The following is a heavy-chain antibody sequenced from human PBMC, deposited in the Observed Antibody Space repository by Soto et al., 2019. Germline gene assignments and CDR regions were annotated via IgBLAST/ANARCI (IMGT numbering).Heavy chain of an antibody. CDR1: GFTFSNAW. J-gene: IGHJ4*02. D-gene: IGHD3-16*02. CDR2: IKSKTDGGTT. V-gene: IGHV3-15*07. Sequence: GGSLRLSCAASGFTFSNAWTNWVRQAPGKGLEWVGRIKSKTDGGTTDYAAPVKGRFTISRDDSKNTLYLQMNSLKTEDTAVYYCTTVSGGSYRPSRGGPFDYWGQGTLVTVSS. CDR3: TTVSGGSYRPSRGGPFDY.